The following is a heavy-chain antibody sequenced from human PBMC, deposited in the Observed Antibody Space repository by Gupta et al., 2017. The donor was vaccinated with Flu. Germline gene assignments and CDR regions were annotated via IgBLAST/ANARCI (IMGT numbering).Heavy chain of an antibody. D-gene: IGHD3-16*01. J-gene: IGHJ6*02. Sequence: QEQVVESGGDVVQPGRSLRLSCAASGFSFSHYCIPWVRKAPGKGMEWVASSSHDGSIRNYADAVQGRFTISRDNYESRLYLQMRSRRIEDTAVYYCAKDWRGNHNNYGMNVWGQGTTVTVSS. CDR3: AKDWRGNHNNYGMNV. CDR2: SSHDGSIR. CDR1: GFSFSHYC. V-gene: IGHV3-30*18.